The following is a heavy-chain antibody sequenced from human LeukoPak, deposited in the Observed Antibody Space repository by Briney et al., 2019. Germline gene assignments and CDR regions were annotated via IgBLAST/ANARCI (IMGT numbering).Heavy chain of an antibody. CDR1: GGSISSGDYY. CDR2: IYYSGST. J-gene: IGHJ3*02. V-gene: IGHV4-30-4*01. Sequence: SETLSLTCTVSGGSISSGDYYWSCIRQPPGKGLEWIGYIYYSGSTYYNPSLKSRVTISVDTSKNQFSLKLSSVTAADTAVYYCARQDYLVRALDIWGQGTMVTVSS. D-gene: IGHD2-2*01. CDR3: ARQDYLVRALDI.